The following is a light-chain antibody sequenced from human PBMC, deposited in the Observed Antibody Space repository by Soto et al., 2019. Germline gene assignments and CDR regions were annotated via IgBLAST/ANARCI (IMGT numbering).Light chain of an antibody. CDR3: QQYYTTPIT. V-gene: IGKV4-1*01. Sequence: DVVMTQSPDSLAVSLGERATINCKSSQSVLYSSNNKNYLAWYQQKPGQPPKLVIYWASTRESGVPDRFSGSGSGTDFTLTVSSLQAEDVAVYYCQQYYTTPITFGQGTRLAIK. CDR2: WAS. J-gene: IGKJ5*01. CDR1: QSVLYSSNNKNY.